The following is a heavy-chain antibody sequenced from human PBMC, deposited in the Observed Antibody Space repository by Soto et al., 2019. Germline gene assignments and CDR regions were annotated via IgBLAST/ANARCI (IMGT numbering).Heavy chain of an antibody. CDR1: GFTYSTYT. V-gene: IGHV3-30-3*01. CDR3: ARDGVSSAEYTWHYGTSFDY. CDR2: ISYDGNNK. Sequence: QVQLVESGGGVVQPGRSLRLSCAASGFTYSTYTMHWVRQAPGKGLEWVAVISYDGNNKFYADSVKGRFTISRDSTKHTLDLQMNSLRPDDTAMYYCARDGVSSAEYTWHYGTSFDYWGQGALVTVSS. J-gene: IGHJ4*02. D-gene: IGHD1-20*01.